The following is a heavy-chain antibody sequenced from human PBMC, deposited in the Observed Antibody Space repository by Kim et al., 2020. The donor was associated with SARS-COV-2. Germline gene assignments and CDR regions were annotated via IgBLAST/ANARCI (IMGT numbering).Heavy chain of an antibody. CDR1: GGSFSGYY. J-gene: IGHJ5*02. D-gene: IGHD3-10*01. V-gene: IGHV4-34*01. Sequence: SETLSLTCAVYGGSFSGYYWSWIRQPPGKGLEWIGEINHSGSTNYNPSLKSRVTISVDTSKNQFSLKLSSVTAADTAVYYCARGRAGFRGANNWFDPWGQGTLVTVSS. CDR2: INHSGST. CDR3: ARGRAGFRGANNWFDP.